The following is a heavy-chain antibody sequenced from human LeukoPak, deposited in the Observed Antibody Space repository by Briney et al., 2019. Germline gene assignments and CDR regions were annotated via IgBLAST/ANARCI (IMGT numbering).Heavy chain of an antibody. CDR2: ISYDGSNK. J-gene: IGHJ4*02. CDR3: ARESALTGSWQFDY. V-gene: IGHV3-30-3*01. Sequence: PGGSLRLSFAAPGLTLSSYAMHWVRQAPGKGLEWVAVISYDGSNKYYADSVKGRFTISRDNSKNTLYLQMNSLRAEDTAVYYCARESALTGSWQFDYWGQGTLVTVSS. CDR1: GLTLSSYA. D-gene: IGHD3-9*01.